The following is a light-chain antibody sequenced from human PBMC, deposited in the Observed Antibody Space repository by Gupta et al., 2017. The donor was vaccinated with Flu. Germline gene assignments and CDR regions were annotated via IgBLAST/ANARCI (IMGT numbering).Light chain of an antibody. CDR1: SLRSYY. CDR2: GEN. CDR3: SSRESTNSVLYV. J-gene: IGLJ1*01. V-gene: IGLV3-19*01. Sequence: SSELTQDPAVAVALGQTVRIACRGDSLRSYYASWYQQKPGQAPVLVIYGENKRPSGIPDRFSGSTSRNTASLTITGAQAEDEADYYCSSRESTNSVLYVFGTGTKVTVL.